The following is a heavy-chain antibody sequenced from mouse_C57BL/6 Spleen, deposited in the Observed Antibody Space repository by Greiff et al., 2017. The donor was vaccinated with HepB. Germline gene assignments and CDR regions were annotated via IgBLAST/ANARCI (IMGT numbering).Heavy chain of an antibody. CDR1: GYTFTSYW. V-gene: IGHV1-7*01. Sequence: VQLVESGAELAKPGASVKLSCKASGYTFTSYWMHWVKQRPGQGLEWIGYINPSSGYTKYNQKFKDKATLTADKSSSTAYMQLSSLTYEDSAVYYCAREGYGNYYAMDYWGQGTSVTVSS. D-gene: IGHD2-1*01. CDR3: AREGYGNYYAMDY. J-gene: IGHJ4*01. CDR2: INPSSGYT.